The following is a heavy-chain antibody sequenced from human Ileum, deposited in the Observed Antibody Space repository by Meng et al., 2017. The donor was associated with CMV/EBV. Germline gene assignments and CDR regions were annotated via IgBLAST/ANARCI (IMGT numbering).Heavy chain of an antibody. D-gene: IGHD1-26*01. CDR2: FYSSDTY. J-gene: IGHJ4*02. Sequence: QVQRQESGPGPVKPSETLSLTCTVSGGSVNNYYWSWIRQSAGKGLEWIGRFYSSDTYNYHPSLDSRVTMSLDTSKNQFSLNLRSVTAADTATYYCARGPGASTREGFDYWGLGTLVTVSS. CDR1: GGSVNNYY. V-gene: IGHV4-4*07. CDR3: ARGPGASTREGFDY.